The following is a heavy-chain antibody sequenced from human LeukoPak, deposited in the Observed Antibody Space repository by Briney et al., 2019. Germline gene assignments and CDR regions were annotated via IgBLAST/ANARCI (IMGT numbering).Heavy chain of an antibody. Sequence: SESLSLTCAVYGGSFSGYYWSWIRQPPGKGLEWIGEINHSGSTNYNPSLKSRVTISVDTSKNQFSLKLSSVTAADTAVYYCARGKRGYSSSWYDYWGQGSLVTVSS. V-gene: IGHV4-34*01. CDR3: ARGKRGYSSSWYDY. CDR2: INHSGST. CDR1: GGSFSGYY. D-gene: IGHD6-13*01. J-gene: IGHJ4*02.